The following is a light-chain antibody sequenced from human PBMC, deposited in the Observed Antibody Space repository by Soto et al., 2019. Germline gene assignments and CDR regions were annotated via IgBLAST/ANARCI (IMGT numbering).Light chain of an antibody. V-gene: IGKV1-39*01. J-gene: IGKJ2*01. CDR1: QSITNY. CDR3: QQSDSYPYT. CDR2: AAS. Sequence: DIQMTQSPSSLSVSVGDRVTITCRASQSITNYLNWYQQKPGKAPRFLVYAASSLQSGVPSRFSGNGSGTDFTLTISSLQPEDFASYYCQQSDSYPYTFGQGTKLEIK.